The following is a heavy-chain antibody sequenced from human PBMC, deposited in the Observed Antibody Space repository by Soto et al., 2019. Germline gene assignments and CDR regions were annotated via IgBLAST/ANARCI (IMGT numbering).Heavy chain of an antibody. CDR1: GASIRSGGYY. Sequence: SETLSLTCSVSGASIRSGGYYWSWLRQSPGKGLEWIGHIYYTGSTFYSPSLKSRLTISLDTSKNQFSLDLRSVTAADTAMYYCARIEMASIKWGRGTLVTVSS. CDR3: ARIEMASIK. V-gene: IGHV4-31*03. J-gene: IGHJ4*02. CDR2: IYYTGST.